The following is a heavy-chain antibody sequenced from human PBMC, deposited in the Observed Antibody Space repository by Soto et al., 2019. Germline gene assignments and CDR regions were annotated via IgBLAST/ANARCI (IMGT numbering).Heavy chain of an antibody. CDR1: GCPISTSTYK. Sequence: DTLSLTYSDCGCPISTSTYKRRWRRPPLGEGLEWIGSSSYTGTTSYNSSLKSGSTISIDTSKNQFSLTLNYMTAAHPALYFCARLPLHFAVDYWGQGALVTVS. V-gene: IGHV4-39*01. CDR3: ARLPLHFAVDY. CDR2: SSYTGTT. D-gene: IGHD3-3*02. J-gene: IGHJ4*02.